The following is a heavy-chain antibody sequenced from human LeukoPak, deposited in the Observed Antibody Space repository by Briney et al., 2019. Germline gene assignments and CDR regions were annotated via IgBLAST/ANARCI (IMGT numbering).Heavy chain of an antibody. CDR1: GFTFSNFD. CDR2: ILYDGRNK. CDR3: AKDQSSGYFDY. V-gene: IGHV3-30*02. Sequence: GGSQRLSCAASGFTFSNFDMHWVRQAPGKGLEWVALILYDGRNKYYADSVKGRSTISRDTSKNTLYLQMNSLRAEDTAVYYCAKDQSSGYFDYCGQGTLVTVSS. J-gene: IGHJ4*02. D-gene: IGHD6-19*01.